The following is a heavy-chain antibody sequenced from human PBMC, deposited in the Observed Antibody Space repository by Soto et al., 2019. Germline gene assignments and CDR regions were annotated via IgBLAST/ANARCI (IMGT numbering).Heavy chain of an antibody. J-gene: IGHJ4*02. CDR3: AKDPIVVVPPRLFDY. Sequence: PGGSLRLSCTGSGFTLSDHYIDWVRQAPGKGLEWVGRSRDKAQGYSTTYAASVKGRFTTSRDESKNSVYLQMNSLKTEDTAIYYCAKDPIVVVPPRLFDYWGQG. D-gene: IGHD3-22*01. V-gene: IGHV3-72*01. CDR2: SRDKAQGYST. CDR1: GFTLSDHY.